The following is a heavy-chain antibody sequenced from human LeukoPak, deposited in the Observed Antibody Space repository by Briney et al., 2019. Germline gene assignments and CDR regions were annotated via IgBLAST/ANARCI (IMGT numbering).Heavy chain of an antibody. J-gene: IGHJ6*02. V-gene: IGHV3-30*18. CDR3: AKGFPGYYDFWSGYSYSYYYYYGMDV. D-gene: IGHD3-3*01. Sequence: GGSLRLSRAASGFTFSSYGMHWVRQAPGKGLEWVAVISYDGSNKYYADSVKGRFTISRDNSKNTLYLQMNSLRAEDTAVYYCAKGFPGYYDFWSGYSYSYYYYYGMDVWGQGTTVTVSS. CDR2: ISYDGSNK. CDR1: GFTFSSYG.